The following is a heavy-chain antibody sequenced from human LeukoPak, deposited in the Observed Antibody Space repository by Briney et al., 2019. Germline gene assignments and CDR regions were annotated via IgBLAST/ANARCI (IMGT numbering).Heavy chain of an antibody. CDR1: GYTFTGYY. CDR3: ASEAVLVKAARGYWYFDL. V-gene: IGHV1-2*02. CDR2: INPDNGGT. J-gene: IGHJ2*01. Sequence: GASVKVSCKASGYTFTGYYMHWVRQAPGQGLEWMGWINPDNGGTIYAQKFQGRVTMTRDTSISTAYMELSRLRSDDTAVYYCASEAVLVKAARGYWYFDLWGRGTLVTVSS. D-gene: IGHD2-2*01.